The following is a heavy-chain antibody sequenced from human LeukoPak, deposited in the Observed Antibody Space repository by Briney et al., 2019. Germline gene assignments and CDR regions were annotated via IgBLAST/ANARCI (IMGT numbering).Heavy chain of an antibody. V-gene: IGHV3-74*01. CDR3: AKDLGYCSGGSCYYFDY. CDR2: INTDGSST. Sequence: GGSLRLSCAVSGFTFNDYWMHWVRQAPGKGLVWVSRINTDGSSTDYADSVKGRFTISRDNSKNTLYLQMNSLRAEDTAVYYCAKDLGYCSGGSCYYFDYWGQGTLVTVSS. D-gene: IGHD2-15*01. J-gene: IGHJ4*02. CDR1: GFTFNDYW.